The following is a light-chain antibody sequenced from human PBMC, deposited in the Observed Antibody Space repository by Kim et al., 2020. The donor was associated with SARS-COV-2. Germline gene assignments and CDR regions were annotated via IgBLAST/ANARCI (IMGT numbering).Light chain of an antibody. CDR2: ETS. V-gene: IGKV3-11*01. CDR3: QQRYNWPLT. Sequence: LSPGERTTLSCRASQSVGNSLAWFQQKPGQAPRLLIFETSNRATGIPARFSGSGSGTAFTLTISSLEPEDFAVYYCQQRYNWPLTFGGGTKVDIK. J-gene: IGKJ4*01. CDR1: QSVGNS.